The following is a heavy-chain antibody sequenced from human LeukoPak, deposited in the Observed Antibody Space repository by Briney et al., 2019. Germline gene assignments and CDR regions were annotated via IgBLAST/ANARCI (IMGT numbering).Heavy chain of an antibody. D-gene: IGHD2-2*01. CDR2: IYYSGST. CDR3: ASLVVVVPAATYYFDY. J-gene: IGHJ4*02. V-gene: IGHV4-39*01. CDR1: GGSISSSSYY. Sequence: SETLSLTCTVSGGSISSSSYYWGWIRQPPGKGLEWIGSIYYSGSTYYNPSLKGRVTISVDTSKNQFSLKLSSVTAADTAVYYCASLVVVVPAATYYFDYWGQGTLVTVSS.